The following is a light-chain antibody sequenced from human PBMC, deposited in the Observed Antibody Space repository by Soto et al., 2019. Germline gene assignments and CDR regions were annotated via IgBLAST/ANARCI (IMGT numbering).Light chain of an antibody. CDR2: GAS. J-gene: IGKJ2*01. V-gene: IGKV3-20*01. CDR1: QSVSRSY. CDR3: QQYGSSPPYT. Sequence: EIVLTQSPGTLSLSPGERATLSCRASQSVSRSYFAWYQQKPGQAPRLIIYGASSRATGIPDRFSGSGSGTDFTLTISRLEPEDFAVSYCQQYGSSPPYTVGQGTKLEIK.